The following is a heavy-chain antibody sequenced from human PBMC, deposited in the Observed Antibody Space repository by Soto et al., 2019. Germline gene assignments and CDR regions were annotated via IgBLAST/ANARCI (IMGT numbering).Heavy chain of an antibody. D-gene: IGHD3-22*01. CDR2: IIPIFGTA. J-gene: IGHJ4*02. CDR1: GGTFSSYA. Sequence: SVKVSCKASGGTFSSYAISWVRQAPGQGLEWTGGIIPIFGTANYAQKFQGRVTITADESTSTAYMELSSLRSEDTAVYYCAKVYGLSYDSSGKPSPYDSWGQGALVTVSS. V-gene: IGHV1-69*13. CDR3: AKVYGLSYDSSGKPSPYDS.